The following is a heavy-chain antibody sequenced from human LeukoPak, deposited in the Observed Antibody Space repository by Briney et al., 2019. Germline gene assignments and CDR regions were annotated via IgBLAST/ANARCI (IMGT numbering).Heavy chain of an antibody. D-gene: IGHD3-9*01. CDR2: IYTSGST. CDR1: GGSITTYY. J-gene: IGHJ6*03. Sequence: SETLSLTCSVSGGSITTYYWSWIRQPAGKGLEWIGRIYTSGSTNYNPSLKSRVTMSVDTSKNQFSLKLSSVTAADTAVYYCARVRGYDILTGNYYYYYMDVWGKGTTVTISS. CDR3: ARVRGYDILTGNYYYYYMDV. V-gene: IGHV4-4*07.